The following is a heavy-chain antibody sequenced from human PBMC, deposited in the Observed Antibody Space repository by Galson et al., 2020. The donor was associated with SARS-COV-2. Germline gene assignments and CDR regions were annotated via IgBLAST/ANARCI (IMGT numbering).Heavy chain of an antibody. CDR3: ASCDTYGSAPFDL. CDR1: GGSISSSSYS. Sequence: SDTLSLTCTVSGGSISSSSYSWGWIRQPPGKGLEWIGNIYYSGSTYHNPSLKNRLTTSVDTSKNQFSLKLSSVTAADTAVYYCASCDTYGSAPFDLWGRGTLVTVSS. J-gene: IGHJ2*01. V-gene: IGHV4-39*01. D-gene: IGHD3-10*01. CDR2: IYYSGST.